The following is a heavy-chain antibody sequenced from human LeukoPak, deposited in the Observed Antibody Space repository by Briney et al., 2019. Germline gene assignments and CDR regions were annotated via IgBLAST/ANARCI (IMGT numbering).Heavy chain of an antibody. V-gene: IGHV3-23*01. CDR2: ISGSGGST. J-gene: IGHJ4*02. D-gene: IGHD6-19*01. CDR3: TKGVNSGSIDY. CDR1: GFTLSNYG. Sequence: GGSLRLSCAASGFTLSNYGMHWVRQASGKGLEWVSSISGSGGSTYYAASVRGRFTISRDNSKNTLSLQMNSLRGEDTALYYCTKGVNSGSIDYWGQGTLVTVSS.